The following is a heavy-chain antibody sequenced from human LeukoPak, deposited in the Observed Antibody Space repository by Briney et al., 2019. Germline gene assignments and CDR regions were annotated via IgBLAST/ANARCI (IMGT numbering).Heavy chain of an antibody. J-gene: IGHJ4*02. D-gene: IGHD1-20*01. CDR3: TTDAGYDSRWYNW. CDR1: GFTFTSAW. V-gene: IGHV3-15*01. Sequence: GGSLRLSCAASGFTFTSAWMSWVRQAPGKGLEWVGRIKSKSAGGTIDYASPVKGRFINSRDDSKTTLYLQINSLKTEDTAVYYCTTDAGYDSRWYNWWGQGTLVTVSS. CDR2: IKSKSAGGTI.